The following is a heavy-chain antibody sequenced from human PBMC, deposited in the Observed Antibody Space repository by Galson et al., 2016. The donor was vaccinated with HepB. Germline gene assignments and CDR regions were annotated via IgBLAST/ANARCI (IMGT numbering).Heavy chain of an antibody. CDR3: AKGSFDWLFLVDY. CDR1: GFTFSSYA. J-gene: IGHJ4*02. CDR2: ISYDGSNK. V-gene: IGHV3-30*18. Sequence: SLRLSCAASGFTFSSYAMHWVRQAPGKGLEWVAVISYDGSNKYCADSVKGRFTISRDNSKNTVYLQMNRLRAEDTAVYYCAKGSFDWLFLVDYWGQGTLVTVSS. D-gene: IGHD3-9*01.